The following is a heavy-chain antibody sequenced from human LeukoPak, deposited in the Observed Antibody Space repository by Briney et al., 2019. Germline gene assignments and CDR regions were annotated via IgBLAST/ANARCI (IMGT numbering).Heavy chain of an antibody. V-gene: IGHV3-23*01. Sequence: GGSLRLSCAASGFTFSTYAMSWVRQAPGKGLEWVSAISGSGGSTYYADSVKGRFTISRDNSKNTLYLQMNSLRAEDTAVYYCARARGGDYSIGYWGQGTLVTVSS. CDR3: ARARGGDYSIGY. D-gene: IGHD4-11*01. CDR1: GFTFSTYA. CDR2: ISGSGGST. J-gene: IGHJ4*02.